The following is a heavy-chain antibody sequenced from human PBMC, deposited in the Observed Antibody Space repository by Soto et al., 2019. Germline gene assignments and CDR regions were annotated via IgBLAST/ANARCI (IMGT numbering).Heavy chain of an antibody. V-gene: IGHV4-59*08. D-gene: IGHD1-26*01. CDR3: VRQTFVVPPKLRELPWFDP. CDR1: GGSISSYF. Sequence: QERLQESAPGLVKASETLSLTCTISGGSISSYFWSWIRQPPGKGLEWIGYNSYSGRANYNPSHRGRVTISVETSKHQFSLKLSSVTAADTAMYYCVRQTFVVPPKLRELPWFDPWGQGTLVSGSS. CDR2: NSYSGRA. J-gene: IGHJ5*02.